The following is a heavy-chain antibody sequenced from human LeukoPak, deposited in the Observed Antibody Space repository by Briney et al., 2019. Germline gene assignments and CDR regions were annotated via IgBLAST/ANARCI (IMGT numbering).Heavy chain of an antibody. CDR3: ARGRGYCSSTSCFYGRWFDP. D-gene: IGHD2-2*01. CDR2: INHSGST. Sequence: SETLSLTCAVYGGSFSGYHWSWIRQPPGKGLEWIGEINHSGSTNYNPSLKSRVTISVDTSKNQFSLKLSSVTAADTAVYYCARGRGYCSSTSCFYGRWFDPWGQGTLVTVSS. J-gene: IGHJ5*02. V-gene: IGHV4-34*01. CDR1: GGSFSGYH.